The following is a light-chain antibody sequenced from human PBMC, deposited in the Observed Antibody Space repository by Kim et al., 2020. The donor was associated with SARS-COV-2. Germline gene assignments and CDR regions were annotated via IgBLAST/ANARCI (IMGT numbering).Light chain of an antibody. J-gene: IGLJ1*01. CDR2: QDS. V-gene: IGLV3-1*01. CDR1: KLGDKY. Sequence: SSELTQPPSVSVSPGQTASITCSGDKLGDKYFCWYQQKPGQSPVLVIYQDSKRPSGIPERFSGSNSGNTATLTISGTQAMDEADYYCQAWDSSTEVFGTGTKVTVL. CDR3: QAWDSSTEV.